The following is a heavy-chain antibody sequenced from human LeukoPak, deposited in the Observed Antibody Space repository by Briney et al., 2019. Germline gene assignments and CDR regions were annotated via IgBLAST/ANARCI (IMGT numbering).Heavy chain of an antibody. Sequence: GGSLRLSCAASGFTFSSYGMHWVRQAPGKGLEWVAVISYDGSNKYYADSVKGRFTISRDNSKNTLYLQMNSLRAEDTAVYYCAKSRGTTIADYWGQGTLVTVSS. V-gene: IGHV3-30*18. J-gene: IGHJ4*02. CDR2: ISYDGSNK. CDR3: AKSRGTTIADY. D-gene: IGHD2-21*01. CDR1: GFTFSSYG.